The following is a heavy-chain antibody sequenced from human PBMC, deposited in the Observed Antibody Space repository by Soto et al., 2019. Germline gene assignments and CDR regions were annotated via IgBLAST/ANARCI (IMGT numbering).Heavy chain of an antibody. Sequence: GRSLRLSCAASGFSFSSYAMSWVRQAPGKGLEWVSAISGSGGSTYYAASLTGRFTISRHNSKNTLYRPMTSQRSEDTAVYYCAKVKGREWNSLDAFAIGGQGTMVTVSS. CDR3: AKVKGREWNSLDAFAI. D-gene: IGHD1-1*01. J-gene: IGHJ3*02. CDR2: ISGSGGST. CDR1: GFSFSSYA. V-gene: IGHV3-23*01.